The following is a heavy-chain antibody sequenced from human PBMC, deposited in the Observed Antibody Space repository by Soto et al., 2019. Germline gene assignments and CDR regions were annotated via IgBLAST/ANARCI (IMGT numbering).Heavy chain of an antibody. CDR2: INHSGST. D-gene: IGHD3-22*01. Sequence: SETLSLTCAVYGGSFSGYYWSWIRQPPGKGLEWIGEINHSGSTNYNPSLKSRVTISVDTSKNQFSLKLSSVTAADTAVYYCAGGDYYHSLGYCFYYNTMDVWGKGTTVTVSS. V-gene: IGHV4-34*01. CDR3: AGGDYYHSLGYCFYYNTMDV. J-gene: IGHJ6*04. CDR1: GGSFSGYY.